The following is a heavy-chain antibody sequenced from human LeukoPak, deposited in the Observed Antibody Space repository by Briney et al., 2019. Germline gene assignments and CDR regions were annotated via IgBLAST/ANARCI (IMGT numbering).Heavy chain of an antibody. V-gene: IGHV4-39*01. CDR3: ARRGSMGGSFVGAFDI. D-gene: IGHD1-26*01. CDR1: GDSFSRNTYS. J-gene: IGHJ3*02. CDR2: IYYTGRT. Sequence: PSETLSLTCAVSGDSFSRNTYSWGWIRQPPGKGLEWIGSIYYTGRTFYNPSLKSRVTISVDTSKNQFSLKLSSVTAADTAVYYCARRGSMGGSFVGAFDIWGQGTMVTVSS.